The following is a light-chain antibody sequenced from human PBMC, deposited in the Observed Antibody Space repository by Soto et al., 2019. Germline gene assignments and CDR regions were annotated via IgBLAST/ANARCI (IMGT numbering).Light chain of an antibody. CDR1: QSISSS. CDR3: QQYNNGPTCT. V-gene: IGKV3-15*01. J-gene: IGKJ2*02. Sequence: EIVMTQSPATLSVSPGERATLSCRASQSISSSLAWYQQKPGQAPRLLIYGASTRATGIPARFSGSGSGTEFTLTISSLQSEDFAVYYCQQYNNGPTCTFGQGTKLEIK. CDR2: GAS.